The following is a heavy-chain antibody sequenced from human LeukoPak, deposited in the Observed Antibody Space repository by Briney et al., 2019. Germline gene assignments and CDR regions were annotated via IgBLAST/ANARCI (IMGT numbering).Heavy chain of an antibody. CDR1: GFTFSDYY. J-gene: IGHJ5*02. D-gene: IGHD3-3*01. Sequence: PGGSLRLSCAASGFTFSDYYMSWIRQAPGKGLEWVSYISSSGSTIYYADSVKGRFTISRDNAKNSLYLQMNSLRAEDTAVYYCARDSEWAVAPLGWFDPWGQGTLVTVSS. V-gene: IGHV3-11*01. CDR2: ISSSGSTI. CDR3: ARDSEWAVAPLGWFDP.